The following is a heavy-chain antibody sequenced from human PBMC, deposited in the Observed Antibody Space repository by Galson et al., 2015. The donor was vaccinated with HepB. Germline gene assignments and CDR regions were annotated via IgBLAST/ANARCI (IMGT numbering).Heavy chain of an antibody. CDR1: GFTVSSNY. CDR2: IYSGGST. V-gene: IGHV3-53*01. CDR3: ASTHLLSGFWSGLDY. Sequence: SLRLSCAASGFTVSSNYMSWVRQAPGKGLEWVSVIYSGGSTYYADSVKGRFTISRDNSKNTLYLQMNSLRAEDTAVYYCASTHLLSGFWSGLDYWGQGTLVTVSS. J-gene: IGHJ4*02. D-gene: IGHD3-3*01.